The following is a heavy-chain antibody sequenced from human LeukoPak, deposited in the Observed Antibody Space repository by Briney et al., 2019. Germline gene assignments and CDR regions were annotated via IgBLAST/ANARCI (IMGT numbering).Heavy chain of an antibody. CDR2: IYHSGTT. J-gene: IGHJ5*02. D-gene: IGHD3-22*01. V-gene: IGHV4-28*03. Sequence: PSDTLSLTCAVSGYSITSSSWWGWIRQPPGKGLEWIGYIYHSGTTYYNPSLQSRVTISVDTSKNQFSLKLSSVTAADTAVYYCARGYYYDSSGLGDWFDPWGQGTLVTVSS. CDR3: ARGYYYDSSGLGDWFDP. CDR1: GYSITSSSW.